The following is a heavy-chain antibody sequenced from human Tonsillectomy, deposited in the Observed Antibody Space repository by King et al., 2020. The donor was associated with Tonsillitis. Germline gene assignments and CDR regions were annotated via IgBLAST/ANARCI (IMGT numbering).Heavy chain of an antibody. J-gene: IGHJ3*02. V-gene: IGHV3-30*18. Sequence: QVQLVESGGGVVQPGRSLRLSCEASGFTFSSYGMHWVRQAPGKGLEWVAVITYDGSNKYYADSVKGRFTISRDNSKNTLYLQMNSLRAEDTAVYYCAKPLRLRIRLPPLDAFDIWGQGTMDTVSS. CDR3: AKPLRLRIRLPPLDAFDI. CDR1: GFTFSSYG. CDR2: ITYDGSNK. D-gene: IGHD5-18*01.